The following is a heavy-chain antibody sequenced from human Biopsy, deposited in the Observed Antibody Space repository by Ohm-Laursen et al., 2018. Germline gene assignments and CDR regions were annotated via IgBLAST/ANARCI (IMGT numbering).Heavy chain of an antibody. CDR3: ARPTNARAGGAPFDI. J-gene: IGHJ3*02. CDR2: LWYDGTNK. CDR1: GFSFSSYG. Sequence: SLRLSCEASGFSFSSYGMHWVRQAPGKGLEWVAVLWYDGTNKYYADSVKGRFTISRDNSKNTLYLQMNSLRAEDTAMYYCARPTNARAGGAPFDIWGQGTMVTVSS. V-gene: IGHV3-33*01. D-gene: IGHD1-1*01.